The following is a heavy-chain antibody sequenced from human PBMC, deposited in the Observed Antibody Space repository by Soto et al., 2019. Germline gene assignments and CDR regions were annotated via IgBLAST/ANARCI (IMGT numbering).Heavy chain of an antibody. CDR3: ARIQRGCDAFDI. D-gene: IGHD6-25*01. CDR1: GFTFRRYS. Sequence: EVQLVESGGGLVKPGGSLRLSCAASGFTFRRYSMNWVRQAPGKGLEWVSSISSSSSYIYYADSVKGRFTISRDNAKNSLYLQMNSLRAEDTAVYYGARIQRGCDAFDIWGQGTMVTVSS. CDR2: ISSSSSYI. V-gene: IGHV3-21*01. J-gene: IGHJ3*02.